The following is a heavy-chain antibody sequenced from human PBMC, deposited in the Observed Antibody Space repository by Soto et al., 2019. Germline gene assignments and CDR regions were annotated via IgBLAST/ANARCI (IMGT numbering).Heavy chain of an antibody. D-gene: IGHD3-16*01. CDR3: AKDRSLGEFSVPYYFGMDX. CDR1: GFTFSDYG. Sequence: PGGSLRLSCVGTGFTFSDYGMHWVRQAPGKGLEWVEVMSYGGIHTYYAYSVKGRFTISSDNSKHPLYLQMTSLIAEDTAVYYCAKDRSLGEFSVPYYFGMDXWGQGTTVTVS. CDR2: MSYGGIHT. V-gene: IGHV3-30*18. J-gene: IGHJ6*02.